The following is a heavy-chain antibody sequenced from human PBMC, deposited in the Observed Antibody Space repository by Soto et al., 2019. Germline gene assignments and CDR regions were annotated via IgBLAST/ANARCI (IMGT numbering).Heavy chain of an antibody. Sequence: GASVKVSCMVSGYTLTELSMHWVRQAPGKGLEWMGGFDPEDGETIYAQKFQGRVTMTEDTSTDTAYMELSSLRSEDTAVYYCATDKGSSLGYYFDYWGQGTLVTVSS. J-gene: IGHJ4*02. V-gene: IGHV1-24*01. CDR2: FDPEDGET. D-gene: IGHD1-26*01. CDR1: GYTLTELS. CDR3: ATDKGSSLGYYFDY.